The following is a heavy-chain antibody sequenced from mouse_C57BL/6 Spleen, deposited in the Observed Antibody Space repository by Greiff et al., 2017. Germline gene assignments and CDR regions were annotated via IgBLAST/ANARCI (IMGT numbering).Heavy chain of an antibody. CDR1: GFTFSSYA. CDR3: ARVDDHVFAY. CDR2: ISDGGSYT. Sequence: DVMLVESGGGLVKPGGSLKLSCAASGFTFSSYAMSWVRQTPEKRLEWVATISDGGSYTYYPDNVKGRFTISRDHAMNNLYLQMSHLKSEDTAMYYCARVDDHVFAYWGQGTLVTVSA. D-gene: IGHD2-4*01. V-gene: IGHV5-4*03. J-gene: IGHJ3*01.